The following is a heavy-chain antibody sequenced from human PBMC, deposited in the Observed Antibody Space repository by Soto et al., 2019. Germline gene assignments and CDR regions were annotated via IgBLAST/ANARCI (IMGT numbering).Heavy chain of an antibody. CDR2: ISSSSSYI. V-gene: IGHV3-21*01. D-gene: IGHD6-19*01. CDR3: AREAVATLISSEYDY. Sequence: EVQLVESGGGLVKPGGSLRLSCAASGFTFSSYSMNWVRQAPGKRLEWVSSISSSSSYIYYADSVKGRFTISRDNAKNSLYLQMNSLRAEDTAVYYCAREAVATLISSEYDYWGQGTLVTVSS. CDR1: GFTFSSYS. J-gene: IGHJ4*02.